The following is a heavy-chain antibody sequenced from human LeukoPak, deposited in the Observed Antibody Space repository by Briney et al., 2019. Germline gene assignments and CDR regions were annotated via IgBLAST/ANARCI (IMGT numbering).Heavy chain of an antibody. J-gene: IGHJ2*01. D-gene: IGHD4-17*01. Sequence: ASVKVSCKASGYTFTNYNINWVRQATGQGLEWMGWMNPAGDDAGYAQRFQGRMTLTRDTSVSTVYMELSSLRSDDTAVYYCARGAVTTAVHWHFSLWGRGTLVTVSS. CDR2: MNPAGDDA. CDR3: ARGAVTTAVHWHFSL. V-gene: IGHV1-8*01. CDR1: GYTFTNYN.